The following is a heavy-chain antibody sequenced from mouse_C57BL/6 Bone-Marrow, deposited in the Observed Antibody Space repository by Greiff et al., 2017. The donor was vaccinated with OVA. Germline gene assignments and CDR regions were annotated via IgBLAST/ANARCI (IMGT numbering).Heavy chain of an antibody. V-gene: IGHV5-4*01. Sequence: EVKLMESGGGLVKPGGSLKLSCAASGFTFSSYAMSWVRQTPEKRLEWVATISDGGSYTYYHDNVKGRFTISRDNAKNNLYLQMSHLKAEDTAMYYCARDERAMDYWGQGTSVTVSS. CDR1: GFTFSSYA. J-gene: IGHJ4*01. CDR2: ISDGGSYT. CDR3: ARDERAMDY.